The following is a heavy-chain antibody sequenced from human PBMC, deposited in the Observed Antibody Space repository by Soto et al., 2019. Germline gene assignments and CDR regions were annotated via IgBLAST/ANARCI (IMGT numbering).Heavy chain of an antibody. J-gene: IGHJ4*02. CDR2: TGYEGSLK. CDR1: GFTFSSFG. CDR3: ASASPSWSQVDY. V-gene: IGHV3-33*01. D-gene: IGHD1-26*01. Sequence: QVQLVESGGGVVQPGKSLRLSCAASGFTFSSFGIHWVRQAPGKGLEWVAVTGYEGSLKYYADFAKGRFTISRDNAKNMVYLQMSSLRGEDKAVYYCASASPSWSQVDYWGPGTLVTVSS.